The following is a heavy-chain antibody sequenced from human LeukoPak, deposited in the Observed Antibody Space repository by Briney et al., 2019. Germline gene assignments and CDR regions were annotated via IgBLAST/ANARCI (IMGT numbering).Heavy chain of an antibody. J-gene: IGHJ5*02. CDR3: ARGLPWFDP. Sequence: ASETLSLTCAVYGGSFSGYYWGWIRQPPGKGLEWIGEINHSGSTNYNPSLKSRVTISVDTSKNQFSLKLSSVTAADTAVYYCARGLPWFDPWGQGTLVTVSS. CDR2: INHSGST. CDR1: GGSFSGYY. V-gene: IGHV4-34*01.